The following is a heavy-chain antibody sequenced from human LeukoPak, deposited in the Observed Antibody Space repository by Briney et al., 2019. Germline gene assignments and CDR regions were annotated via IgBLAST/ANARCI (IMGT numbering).Heavy chain of an antibody. Sequence: GASVKVSCKASGGTFSSYAISWVRQAPGQGLEWMGRIIPIFGTANYAQKFQGRVTITTDESTSTAYMELSSLRSEDTAVYYCARDVGPTTATTVAFGYWGQGTLVTVSS. D-gene: IGHD4-17*01. CDR2: IIPIFGTA. CDR1: GGTFSSYA. V-gene: IGHV1-69*05. J-gene: IGHJ4*02. CDR3: ARDVGPTTATTVAFGY.